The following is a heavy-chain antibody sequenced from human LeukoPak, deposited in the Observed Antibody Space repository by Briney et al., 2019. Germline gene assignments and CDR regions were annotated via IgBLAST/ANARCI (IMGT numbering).Heavy chain of an antibody. CDR2: ISGSGGRT. CDR3: AKAGRGGAITMVRGVKGDYYYMDV. Sequence: QPGGSLRLSCAASGFTFSSYGMSWVRQAPGKGLDWVSGISGSGGRTYYADSVKGRFTISRDNSKNTLYLQMSSLRAEDTAVYYCAKAGRGGAITMVRGVKGDYYYMDVWGKGTTVTISS. J-gene: IGHJ6*03. V-gene: IGHV3-23*01. CDR1: GFTFSSYG. D-gene: IGHD3-10*01.